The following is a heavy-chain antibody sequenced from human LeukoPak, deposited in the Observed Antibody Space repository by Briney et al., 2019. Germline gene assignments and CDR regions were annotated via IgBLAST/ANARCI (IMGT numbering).Heavy chain of an antibody. J-gene: IGHJ3*02. CDR3: ARGDLGYYDSSGYWGAFDI. CDR1: GFTFSSYW. V-gene: IGHV3-74*01. CDR2: INSDGSST. D-gene: IGHD3-22*01. Sequence: GGSLRLSCAASGFTFSSYWMHWVRQAPGKGLVWVSRINSDGSSTSYADSVKGRFTISRDNAKNTLYLQMNRLRAEDTAVYYCARGDLGYYDSSGYWGAFDIWGQGTMVTVSS.